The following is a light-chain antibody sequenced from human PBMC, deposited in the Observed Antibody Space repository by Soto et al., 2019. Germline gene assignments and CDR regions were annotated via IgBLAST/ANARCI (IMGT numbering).Light chain of an antibody. J-gene: IGLJ1*01. CDR2: DVS. V-gene: IGLV2-14*03. Sequence: QSALTQPASVSGSPGQSITISCTGTSSDVGGYEYVSWYQQHPGKAPKRIIYDVSDRPSGVSNRFSGSKSGNTASLAISGLQAEDEADYYCSSYTTSSPLGVFGTGTKDTVL. CDR3: SSYTTSSPLGV. CDR1: SSDVGGYEY.